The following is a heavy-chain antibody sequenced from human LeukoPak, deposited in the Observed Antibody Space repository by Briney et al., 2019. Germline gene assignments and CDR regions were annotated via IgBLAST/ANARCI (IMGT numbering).Heavy chain of an antibody. J-gene: IGHJ5*02. CDR1: GGSISSYY. CDR3: ARREHMYGSLNWFDP. Sequence: KASETLSLTCTVSGGSISSYYWSWIRQPPGKGLEWIGYIYYSGSTNYNPSLKSRVTISVDTSKNQFSLKLSSVTAADTAVYYCARREHMYGSLNWFDPWGQGTLVTVSS. CDR2: IYYSGST. V-gene: IGHV4-59*08. D-gene: IGHD3-10*01.